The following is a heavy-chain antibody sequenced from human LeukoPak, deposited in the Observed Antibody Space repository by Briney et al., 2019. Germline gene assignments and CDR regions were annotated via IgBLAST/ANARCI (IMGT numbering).Heavy chain of an antibody. CDR1: GGSISSYY. CDR2: IYTSGST. CDR3: ARGPRVRGVIMSSRGYFDY. V-gene: IGHV4-4*07. D-gene: IGHD3-10*01. Sequence: SETLSLTCTVSGGSISSYYWSWIRQPAGKGLEWIGRIYTSGSTNYNPSLKSRVTISVDTSKNQFSLKLSSVTAADTAVYYCARGPRVRGVIMSSRGYFDYWGQGTLVTVSS. J-gene: IGHJ4*02.